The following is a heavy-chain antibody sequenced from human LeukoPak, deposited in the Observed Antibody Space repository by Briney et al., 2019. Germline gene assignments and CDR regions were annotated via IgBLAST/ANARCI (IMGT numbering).Heavy chain of an antibody. CDR2: INHSGST. CDR1: GGSISSYY. Sequence: SETLSLTCTVSGGSISSYYWSWIRQPPGKGLEWIGEINHSGSTNYNPSLKSRVTISVGTSKNQFSLKLSSVTAADTAVYYCAGDSSSSHWGQGTLVTVSS. J-gene: IGHJ4*02. CDR3: AGDSSSSH. D-gene: IGHD6-6*01. V-gene: IGHV4-34*01.